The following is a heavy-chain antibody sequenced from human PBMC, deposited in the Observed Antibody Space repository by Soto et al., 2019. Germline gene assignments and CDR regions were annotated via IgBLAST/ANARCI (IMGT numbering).Heavy chain of an antibody. Sequence: EVQLVESGGGLVQPGESLRLSCAASGFTFSYYWMHWIRQAPGKGLEWVSRIHSDGSSTTYADSVKGRFPISRDNARNTVYLQMNSLRVEDTAVYYCARGDRGAFDIWGQGTVVTVSS. J-gene: IGHJ3*02. CDR1: GFTFSYYW. CDR2: IHSDGSST. CDR3: ARGDRGAFDI. D-gene: IGHD1-26*01. V-gene: IGHV3-74*01.